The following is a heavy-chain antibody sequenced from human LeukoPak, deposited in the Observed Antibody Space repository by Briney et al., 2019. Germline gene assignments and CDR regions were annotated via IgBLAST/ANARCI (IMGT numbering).Heavy chain of an antibody. CDR3: ARGMGATDLTLYFDY. CDR2: INWNGGST. Sequence: GGALRLSCAASGFTFDDYGMSWVRQAPGEGLEWVSGINWNGGSTGYADSVKGRFTISRDNAKNSLYLQMNSLRAEDTALYHCARGMGATDLTLYFDYWGQGTLDTVPS. CDR1: GFTFDDYG. V-gene: IGHV3-20*01. J-gene: IGHJ4*02. D-gene: IGHD1-26*01.